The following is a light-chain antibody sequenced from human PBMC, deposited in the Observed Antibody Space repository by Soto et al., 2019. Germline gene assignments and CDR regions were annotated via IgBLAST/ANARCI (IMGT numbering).Light chain of an antibody. CDR3: TSSTSSNTHV. V-gene: IGLV2-14*01. J-gene: IGLJ1*01. CDR1: SSDVGGYNY. Sequence: QSVLTQPASVSGSPGQSITISCTGTSSDVGGYNYVSWLQQHPGKVPKLIIYDVSSRPSGVSNRFSGSKSGNTASLTISGLQAEDEADYYCTSSTSSNTHVFGGGTKVTVL. CDR2: DVS.